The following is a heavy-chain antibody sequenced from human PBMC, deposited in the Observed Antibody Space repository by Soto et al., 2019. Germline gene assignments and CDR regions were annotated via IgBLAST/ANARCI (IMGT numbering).Heavy chain of an antibody. CDR3: AKERLRQGIDY. V-gene: IGHV3-23*01. CDR1: GFTFTNYA. D-gene: IGHD3-10*01. CDR2: ISANGGST. Sequence: EVQLFESGGGLGQPGGSLRLSCAASGFTFTNYAMTWVRQAPGEGLEWVSTISANGGSTYYADSVKGRFTISRDNSKNTLYLQVNSLRAEDTAVYYCAKERLRQGIDYWGQGTLVPVST. J-gene: IGHJ4*02.